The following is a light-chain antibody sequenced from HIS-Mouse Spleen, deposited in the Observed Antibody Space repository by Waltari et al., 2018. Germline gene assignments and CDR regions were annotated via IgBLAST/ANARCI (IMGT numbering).Light chain of an antibody. V-gene: IGLV2-23*01. Sequence: QSAPTQPASVSGSPGQSITISCTGTSSDVGSYNLVPWYQQNPGKAPKLMIYEGSKRPSGVSNRFSGSKSGNTASLTISGLQAEDEADYYCCSYAGSSTVVFGGGTKLTVL. CDR2: EGS. CDR1: SSDVGSYNL. J-gene: IGLJ2*01. CDR3: CSYAGSSTVV.